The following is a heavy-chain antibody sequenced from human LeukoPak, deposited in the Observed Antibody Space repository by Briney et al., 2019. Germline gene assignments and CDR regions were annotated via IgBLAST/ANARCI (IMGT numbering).Heavy chain of an antibody. Sequence: PGGSLRLSCAASGFTFSSYSMNWVRQAPGKGLEWVSYISSSSSTIYYADSVKGRFTISRDNAKNSLYLQMNSLRAEDTAVYYCARDFTRFGIDDAFDIWGQGTLVTVSS. CDR3: ARDFTRFGIDDAFDI. J-gene: IGHJ3*02. CDR2: ISSSSSTI. V-gene: IGHV3-48*04. D-gene: IGHD3-10*02. CDR1: GFTFSSYS.